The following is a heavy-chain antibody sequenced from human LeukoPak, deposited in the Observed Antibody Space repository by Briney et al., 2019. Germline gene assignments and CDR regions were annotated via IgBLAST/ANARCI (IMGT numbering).Heavy chain of an antibody. CDR2: IKQDGSEK. D-gene: IGHD3-10*01. J-gene: IGHJ6*03. Sequence: GGSLRLSCAASGFTFSSYWMSWVRQAPGKGLEWVANIKQDGSEKYYVDSVKGRFTISRDNAKNSLYLKMNSLRAEDTAVYYCARTFSRRFGYYYYMDVWGKGTTVTISS. CDR3: ARTFSRRFGYYYYMDV. V-gene: IGHV3-7*01. CDR1: GFTFSSYW.